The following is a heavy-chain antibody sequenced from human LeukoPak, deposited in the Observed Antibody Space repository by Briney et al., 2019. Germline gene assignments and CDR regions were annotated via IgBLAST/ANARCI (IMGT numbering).Heavy chain of an antibody. CDR3: AREKIGYYDGSGRGWFGP. V-gene: IGHV4-61*02. D-gene: IGHD3-22*01. CDR1: GGSISSSSYS. CDR2: IYTSGST. Sequence: PSETLSLTCTVSGGSISSSSYSWSWIRQPAGKGLEWIGRIYTSGSTNYNPSLKSRVTISVDTSKKQFSLKLSSVTAADTAVYYCAREKIGYYDGSGRGWFGPWGQGTLVTVSS. J-gene: IGHJ5*02.